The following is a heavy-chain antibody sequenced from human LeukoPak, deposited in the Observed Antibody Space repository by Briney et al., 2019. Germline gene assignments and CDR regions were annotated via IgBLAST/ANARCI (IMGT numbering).Heavy chain of an antibody. Sequence: GGSLRLSCAASGFTFSSYSMNWVRQAPGKGLEWVSSISGSNSYIYYADSMKGRFTISRDNAKNTLYLQMNSLRAEDTAVYYCARGGMVATEFGYYYYYYMDVWGKGTTVTVSS. CDR2: ISGSNSYI. V-gene: IGHV3-21*01. CDR1: GFTFSSYS. CDR3: ARGGMVATEFGYYYYYYMDV. J-gene: IGHJ6*03. D-gene: IGHD5-12*01.